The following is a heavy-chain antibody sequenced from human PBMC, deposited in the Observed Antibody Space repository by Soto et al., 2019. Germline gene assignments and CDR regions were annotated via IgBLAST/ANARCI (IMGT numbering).Heavy chain of an antibody. V-gene: IGHV3-74*01. Sequence: GGSLRLSCAASGFTFSNYWMHWVRQAPGKGLVWVSRLNSDGSSTKYADSVKGRFTISRDNAKSTLYLQMNSLRAEDTAVYYCARGLMGGLAQLSSFDFWGQGALVTVSS. D-gene: IGHD2-2*01. CDR2: LNSDGSST. CDR3: ARGLMGGLAQLSSFDF. J-gene: IGHJ4*02. CDR1: GFTFSNYW.